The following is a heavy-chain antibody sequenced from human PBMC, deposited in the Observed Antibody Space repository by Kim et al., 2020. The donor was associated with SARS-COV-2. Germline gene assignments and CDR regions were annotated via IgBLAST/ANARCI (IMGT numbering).Heavy chain of an antibody. CDR2: VYYNGVT. V-gene: IGHV4-61*01. CDR3: ARHQTSSGSYYGSWFDP. CDR1: GDSVSTGSYY. Sequence: SETLSLKCTVSGDSVSTGSYYWSWIRQPPGKGLEWIGYVYYNGVTNYNPSLKSRVTIPVDTSNNQYSLNLRSVTTADTAVYFCARHQTSSGSYYGSWFDPWGQGTLVFVSS. D-gene: IGHD1-26*01. J-gene: IGHJ5*02.